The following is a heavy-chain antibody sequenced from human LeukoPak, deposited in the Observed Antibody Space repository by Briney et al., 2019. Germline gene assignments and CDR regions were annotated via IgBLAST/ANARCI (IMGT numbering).Heavy chain of an antibody. CDR2: IIPIFGTA. CDR3: ARVAAADYFDY. Sequence: ASVKVSCKASGGTFSSYAISWVRQAPGQGLEWMGGIIPIFGTANYAQKLQGRVTMTTETSTSTAYMELRSLRSDDTAVYYCARVAAADYFDYWGQGTLVTVSS. CDR1: GGTFSSYA. J-gene: IGHJ4*02. V-gene: IGHV1-69*05. D-gene: IGHD6-13*01.